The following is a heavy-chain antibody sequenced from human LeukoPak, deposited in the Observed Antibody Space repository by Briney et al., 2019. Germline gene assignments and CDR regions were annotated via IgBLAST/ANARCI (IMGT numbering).Heavy chain of an antibody. J-gene: IGHJ3*01. D-gene: IGHD3-22*01. CDR2: ITSNSNDK. CDR1: GFIFKTYC. Sequence: GGSLRLSCAASGFIFKTYCMSSVRQAPGKGLEWLSYITSNSNDKYYAGSVKGRFTISRDNAKDSMHLQMDRLRDEDTAVYYCARDYERSSFYRDAFDLWGQGTMVTVSS. CDR3: ARDYERSSFYRDAFDL. V-gene: IGHV3-48*02.